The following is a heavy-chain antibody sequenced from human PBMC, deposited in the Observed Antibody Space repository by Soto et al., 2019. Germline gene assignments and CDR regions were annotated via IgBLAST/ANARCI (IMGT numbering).Heavy chain of an antibody. CDR1: GGSISSSSYY. D-gene: IGHD2-2*01. Sequence: QLQLQESGPGLVKPSETLSLTCTVSGGSISSSSYYWGWIRQPPGKGLEWIGSIYYSGSTYYNPSLKSLVTISVDTSKNQFSLKLSSVTAADTAVYYCARWYQLLRGNWFDPWGQGTLVTVSS. V-gene: IGHV4-39*01. CDR2: IYYSGST. CDR3: ARWYQLLRGNWFDP. J-gene: IGHJ5*02.